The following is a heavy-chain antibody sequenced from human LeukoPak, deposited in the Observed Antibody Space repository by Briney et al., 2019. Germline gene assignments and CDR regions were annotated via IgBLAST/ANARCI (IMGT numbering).Heavy chain of an antibody. CDR2: ISSSSSYI. CDR1: GFTFSSYS. V-gene: IGHV3-21*04. CDR3: AKGGKWDVTPFDY. D-gene: IGHD1-26*01. J-gene: IGHJ4*02. Sequence: PGGSLRLSCAASGFTFSSYSMNWVRQAPGKGLEWVSSISSSSSYIYYADSVKGRFTISRDNSKNTLYLQVNSPRAEDTAVYYCAKGGKWDVTPFDYWGQGTLVTVSS.